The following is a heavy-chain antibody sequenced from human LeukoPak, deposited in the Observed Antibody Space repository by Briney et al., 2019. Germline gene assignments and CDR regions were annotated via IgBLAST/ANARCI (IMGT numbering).Heavy chain of an antibody. Sequence: GGSLRLSCAASGFTVSSNYMSWVRQAPGKGLEWVSVIYSGGSAYYADSVKGRFTISRDNSKNTLYLQMNSLRAEDTAVYYCAREVVSLYYGSGSYYYYYYYMDVWGKGTTVTISS. CDR2: IYSGGSA. V-gene: IGHV3-66*01. D-gene: IGHD3-10*01. CDR3: AREVVSLYYGSGSYYYYYYYMDV. CDR1: GFTVSSNY. J-gene: IGHJ6*03.